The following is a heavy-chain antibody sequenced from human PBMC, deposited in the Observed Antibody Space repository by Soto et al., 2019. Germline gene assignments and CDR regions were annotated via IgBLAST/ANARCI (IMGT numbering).Heavy chain of an antibody. Sequence: ASVKVSCKASGYTFTSYGISWVRQAPGQGLEWMGWISAYNGNTNYAQKLQGRVTMTTDTSTSTAYMELRSLRSDDTAVYYCARVRIVVVVAATPSARYNWFAPWGQGTLVTVSS. D-gene: IGHD2-15*01. CDR1: GYTFTSYG. V-gene: IGHV1-18*01. J-gene: IGHJ5*02. CDR3: ARVRIVVVVAATPSARYNWFAP. CDR2: ISAYNGNT.